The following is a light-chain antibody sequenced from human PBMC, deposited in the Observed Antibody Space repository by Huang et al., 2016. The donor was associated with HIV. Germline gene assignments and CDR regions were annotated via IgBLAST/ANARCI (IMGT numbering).Light chain of an antibody. V-gene: IGKV3-15*01. CDR3: QQYNNWPLLT. J-gene: IGKJ3*01. CDR1: QSVSSN. Sequence: EIAMTHPPATLSVSPGVRATRSCRASQSVSSNLAWYQQKPGQAPRSLIYGASTRATGIPARFSGSGSGTEVTLTISSLQSEDFADYYCQQYNNWPLLTFGPGTKVDIK. CDR2: GAS.